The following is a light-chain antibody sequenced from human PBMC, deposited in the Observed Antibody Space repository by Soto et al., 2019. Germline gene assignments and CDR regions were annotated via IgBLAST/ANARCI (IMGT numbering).Light chain of an antibody. J-gene: IGKJ4*01. CDR2: AAS. CDR1: QSISSY. Sequence: LSTSEKDRVTITFRASQSISSYLNWYQQKPGKAPKLLIYAASSLQSGVPSRFSGSGSATDLTLPTSRSQRADFATYDGQQSYSTLTNGGGTKVDIK. CDR3: QQSYSTLT. V-gene: IGKV1-39*01.